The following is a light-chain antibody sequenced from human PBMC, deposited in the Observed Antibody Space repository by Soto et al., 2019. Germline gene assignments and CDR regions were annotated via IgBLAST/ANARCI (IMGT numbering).Light chain of an antibody. J-gene: IGKJ3*01. Sequence: DIQMTQSPSSLSASVGDRVTITCQASQDISNYLNCYQQKPGKAPKLLIYYASNLETGVPSRFSGSGSATDFTYTISSLQPEDIATYYCQQYDNLLFTFGPGTKVDIK. CDR3: QQYDNLLFT. CDR1: QDISNY. V-gene: IGKV1-33*01. CDR2: YAS.